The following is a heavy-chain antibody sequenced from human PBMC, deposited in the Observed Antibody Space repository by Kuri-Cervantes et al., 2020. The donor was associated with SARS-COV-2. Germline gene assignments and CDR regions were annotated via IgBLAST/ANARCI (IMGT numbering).Heavy chain of an antibody. CDR1: GGAFSSYA. Sequence: SVKVSCKASGGAFSSYAISWVRQAPGQGLEWMGGIIPIFGTANYAQKFQGRVTITTDESTSTAYMELSSLRSEDTAVYYCASSIYSYGTYYYYYYYMDVWGKGTTVTVSS. D-gene: IGHD5-18*01. J-gene: IGHJ6*03. V-gene: IGHV1-69*05. CDR2: IIPIFGTA. CDR3: ASSIYSYGTYYYYYYYMDV.